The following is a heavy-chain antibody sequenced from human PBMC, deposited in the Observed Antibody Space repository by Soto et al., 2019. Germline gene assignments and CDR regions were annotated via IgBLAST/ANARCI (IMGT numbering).Heavy chain of an antibody. V-gene: IGHV4-59*01. D-gene: IGHD6-6*01. J-gene: IGHJ4*02. CDR3: TSSYSTSSSPDY. CDR2: VYHSGST. Sequence: SETLSLTCSVSGGSMRDYYWNWIRQPPGRGLEWIGYVYHSGSTNYNPSLKSRVSMSVDVSRNHFSLTLHSVTAADTAVYFCTSSYSTSSSPDYWGQGTLVTVSS. CDR1: GGSMRDYY.